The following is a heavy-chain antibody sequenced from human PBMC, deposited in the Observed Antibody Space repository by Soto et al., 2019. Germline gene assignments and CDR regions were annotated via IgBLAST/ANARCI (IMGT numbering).Heavy chain of an antibody. D-gene: IGHD3-10*01. J-gene: IGHJ4*02. CDR3: ARDVDYYGSGTYRSGY. CDR2: INTQNGNT. Sequence: QVQLVQSGGEVKEPGASVKVSCEASGYTFTNYGISWVRQAPGQGLEWMGWINTQNGNTNYAQRFQGRVTVTTDRSPSTAYMEMRSLRSDDTAVYYCARDVDYYGSGTYRSGYWGQGTLVTVSS. CDR1: GYTFTNYG. V-gene: IGHV1-18*01.